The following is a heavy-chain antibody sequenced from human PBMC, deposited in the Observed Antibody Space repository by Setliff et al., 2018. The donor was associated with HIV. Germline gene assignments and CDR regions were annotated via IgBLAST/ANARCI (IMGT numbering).Heavy chain of an antibody. V-gene: IGHV4-61*02. D-gene: IGHD7-27*01. J-gene: IGHJ6*02. CDR3: ARDLGSGLYYYGMDV. Sequence: SETLSLTCTVSGGSISSGSYYWSWIRQPAGKGLEWIGRIYTSGSTNHNPSLKSRVTISVDTSKNQFSLKLSSVTAADTAVYYCARDLGSGLYYYGMDVWGQGTTVTV. CDR1: GGSISSGSYY. CDR2: IYTSGST.